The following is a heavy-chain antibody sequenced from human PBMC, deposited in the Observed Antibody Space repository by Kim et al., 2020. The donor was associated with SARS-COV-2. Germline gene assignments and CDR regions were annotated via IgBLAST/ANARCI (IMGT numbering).Heavy chain of an antibody. CDR1: GFTFSSYA. Sequence: GGSLRLSCAASGFTFSSYAMSWVRQAPGKGLEWVSAISGSGGSTYYADSVKGRFTISRDNSKNTLYLQMNSLRAEDTAVYYCGSSYVFWSGSQAYFDYWGQGTLVTVSS. J-gene: IGHJ4*02. CDR3: GSSYVFWSGSQAYFDY. V-gene: IGHV3-23*01. CDR2: ISGSGGST. D-gene: IGHD3-3*01.